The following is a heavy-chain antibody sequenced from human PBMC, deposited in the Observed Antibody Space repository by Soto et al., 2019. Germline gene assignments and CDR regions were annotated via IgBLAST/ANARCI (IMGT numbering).Heavy chain of an antibody. Sequence: SVKVSCKASGGTFSSYAISWVRQAPGQGLEWMGGIIPTFGTANYAQKFQGRVTITADESTSTAYMELSSLRSEDTAVYYCARDRRGIVVVVAATGWFDPWGQGTLVTVSS. J-gene: IGHJ5*02. CDR1: GGTFSSYA. CDR2: IIPTFGTA. D-gene: IGHD2-15*01. V-gene: IGHV1-69*13. CDR3: ARDRRGIVVVVAATGWFDP.